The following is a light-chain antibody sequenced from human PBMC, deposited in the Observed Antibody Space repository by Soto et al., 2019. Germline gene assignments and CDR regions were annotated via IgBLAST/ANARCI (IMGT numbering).Light chain of an antibody. CDR1: QDIRNE. J-gene: IGKJ1*01. CDR2: AAS. Sequence: AIQMTQSPSSLSASVGDRVTITCRASQDIRNELGWYQQKPGKAPRLLIYAASTLESGVPSRFSGSGSGTDFTLSISGLQPEDSATYYCLQDNSYPRTFGQGTTVEIK. V-gene: IGKV1-6*01. CDR3: LQDNSYPRT.